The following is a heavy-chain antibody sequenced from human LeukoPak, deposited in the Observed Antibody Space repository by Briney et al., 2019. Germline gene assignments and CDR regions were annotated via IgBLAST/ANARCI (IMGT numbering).Heavy chain of an antibody. V-gene: IGHV3-30*18. CDR1: GFIFTNYA. D-gene: IGHD6-13*01. J-gene: IGHJ3*01. CDR2: ILYDGSKK. CDR3: ANFEGSSQAFHL. Sequence: GKSLTLSCVPSGFIFTNYAMHWVRQTPGKGLEWVASILYDGSKKYYADSVKGRFSIYRDNSNYTLYLQMNSLRAEDTALYYCANFEGSSQAFHLWGQGTLVTVSS.